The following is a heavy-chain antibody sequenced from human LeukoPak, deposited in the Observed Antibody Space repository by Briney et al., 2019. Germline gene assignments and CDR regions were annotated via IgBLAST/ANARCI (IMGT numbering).Heavy chain of an antibody. Sequence: GASVKVSCKASGGTFSSYAISWVRQAPGQGLEWMGGIIPIFGTANYAQKFQGRVTMTRDMSTSTVYMELSSLRSEDTAVYYCARAPLGVVATIGMDVWGKGTTVTVSS. D-gene: IGHD5-12*01. CDR2: IIPIFGTA. J-gene: IGHJ6*03. CDR3: ARAPLGVVATIGMDV. CDR1: GGTFSSYA. V-gene: IGHV1-69*05.